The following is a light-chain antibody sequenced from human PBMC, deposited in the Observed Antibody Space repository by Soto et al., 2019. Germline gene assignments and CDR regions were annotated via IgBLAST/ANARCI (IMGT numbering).Light chain of an antibody. V-gene: IGKV3-15*01. Sequence: EIVMTQSPATLSVSPGERATLSCRASQSVSSNLAWYQQKPGQAPRLLIYGASTRATGIPARFSGSWSGTEFTLTISRLESEDFAVYYWQEYNNWPPLTFGGGTKVEIK. CDR2: GAS. CDR3: QEYNNWPPLT. CDR1: QSVSSN. J-gene: IGKJ4*01.